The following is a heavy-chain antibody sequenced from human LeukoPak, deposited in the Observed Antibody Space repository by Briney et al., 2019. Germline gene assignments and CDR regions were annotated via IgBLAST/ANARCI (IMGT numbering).Heavy chain of an antibody. CDR1: GFTFSSYA. V-gene: IGHV3-23*01. CDR3: ARDRSHGMTGYYDY. CDR2: ISSSGST. Sequence: GGSLRLSCAASGFTFSSYAMSWVRQAPGKGLEWVSGISSSGSTYYADSVKGRFTISRDNSKNTLCLQMNSLRAEDTAVYYCARDRSHGMTGYYDYWGQGTLVTVSS. D-gene: IGHD3-9*01. J-gene: IGHJ4*02.